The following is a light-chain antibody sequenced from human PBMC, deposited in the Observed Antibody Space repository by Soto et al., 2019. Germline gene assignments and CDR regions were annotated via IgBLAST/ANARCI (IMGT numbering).Light chain of an antibody. Sequence: QSVLTQPPSASGTPGQRVSISCSGSNSNIGSNAVNWYQQVPGRAPKLLVYDNNQRPSGVPDRLSGSKSGTSASLAISGRQSEDEADYYCAAWDDRLKAVVFGGGTKVTVL. CDR3: AAWDDRLKAVV. J-gene: IGLJ3*02. CDR2: DNN. V-gene: IGLV1-44*01. CDR1: NSNIGSNA.